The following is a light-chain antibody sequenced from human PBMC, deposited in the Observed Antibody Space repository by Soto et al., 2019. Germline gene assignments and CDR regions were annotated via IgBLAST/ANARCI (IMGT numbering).Light chain of an antibody. Sequence: EIVLTHSPATLSSSPGERATLSCRASRSVGDNLAWYQKKPGQAPGLLIYAASTRATCIPARFSGSGSGTDFTLTISSLEPEDIAVYYCQQHADCPLTCGGGTKVEFK. J-gene: IGKJ4*01. V-gene: IGKV3-11*01. CDR3: QQHADCPLT. CDR2: AAS. CDR1: RSVGDN.